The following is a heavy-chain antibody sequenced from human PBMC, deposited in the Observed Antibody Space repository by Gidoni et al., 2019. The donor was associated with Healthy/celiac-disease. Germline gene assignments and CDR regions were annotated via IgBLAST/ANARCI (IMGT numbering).Heavy chain of an antibody. CDR2: ISSSSSYI. J-gene: IGHJ4*02. CDR3: ARDLWLQSPVGY. V-gene: IGHV3-21*01. D-gene: IGHD5-12*01. Sequence: EVQLVESGGGLVKPGGSRRLSCAASGFTFSSYSMNWVRQAPGKGLAWVSSISSSSSYIYYADSVKGRFTISRDNAKNSLYLQMNSLRAEDTAVYYCARDLWLQSPVGYWGQGTLVTVSS. CDR1: GFTFSSYS.